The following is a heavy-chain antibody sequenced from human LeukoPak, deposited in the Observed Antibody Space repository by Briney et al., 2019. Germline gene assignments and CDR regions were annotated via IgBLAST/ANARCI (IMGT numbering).Heavy chain of an antibody. D-gene: IGHD2-2*01. J-gene: IGHJ5*02. V-gene: IGHV1-2*02. CDR1: GYTFTGYY. CDR3: ARDAGYCSSTSCYEGTNWFDP. CDR2: INPNSGGT. Sequence: PGASVKVSCKASGYTFTGYYMHWVRQAPGQGLEWMGWINPNSGGTNYAQKFQGRVTMTRDTSISTAYMELSRLRSDDTAVYYCARDAGYCSSTSCYEGTNWFDPWGQGTLVTVSS.